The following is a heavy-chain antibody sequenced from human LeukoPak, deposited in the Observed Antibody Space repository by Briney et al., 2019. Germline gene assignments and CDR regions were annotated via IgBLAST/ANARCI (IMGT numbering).Heavy chain of an antibody. CDR2: VSHRGAT. Sequence: SETLSLTCSVSGASINGFFWNWVRQTPEKGLEWIGYVSHRGATTSNPTLKSRVSITIDTFKSQISLTMTSVTAADSALYYCARDRRGSFYTFDLWGPGTTVSVS. V-gene: IGHV4-59*01. J-gene: IGHJ6*02. D-gene: IGHD1-26*01. CDR3: ARDRRGSFYTFDL. CDR1: GASINGFF.